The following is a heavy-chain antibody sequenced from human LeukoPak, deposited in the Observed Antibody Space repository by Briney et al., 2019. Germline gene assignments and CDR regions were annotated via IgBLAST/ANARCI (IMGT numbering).Heavy chain of an antibody. V-gene: IGHV4-34*01. CDR2: INHSGST. CDR1: GGSCSGYY. CDR3: ARGSRRFDP. J-gene: IGHJ5*02. Sequence: SETLSLTCAVYGGSCSGYYWSWIRQPPGKGLEWIGEINHSGSTNYNPSLKSRVTISVDTSKNQFSLKLSSVTAADTAVYYCARGSRRFDPWGQGTLVTVSS.